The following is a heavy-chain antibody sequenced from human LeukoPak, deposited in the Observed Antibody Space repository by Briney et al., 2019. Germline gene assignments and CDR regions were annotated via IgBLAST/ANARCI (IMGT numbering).Heavy chain of an antibody. CDR1: GFTFSSYS. Sequence: GGSLRLSCAASGFTFSSYSMNWVREAPGKGLEWVSSISSSSSYIYYADSVKGRFTISRDNAKNSLYLQMNSLRAEDTAVYYCARDMVWFGDLFSNWGQGTLVTVSS. D-gene: IGHD3-10*01. CDR2: ISSSSSYI. V-gene: IGHV3-21*01. CDR3: ARDMVWFGDLFSN. J-gene: IGHJ4*02.